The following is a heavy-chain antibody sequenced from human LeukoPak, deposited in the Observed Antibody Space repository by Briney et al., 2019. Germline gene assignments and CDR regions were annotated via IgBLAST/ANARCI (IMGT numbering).Heavy chain of an antibody. Sequence: GRSLRLSCAASGFIFSSYGMHWVRQAPGKGLEWVAVISYDGSNKYYADSVKGRFTISRDNSKNTLYLQMNSLRAEDTAVYYCAKEWAAGTFLSSYYYYGMDVWGQGTTVTVSS. V-gene: IGHV3-30*18. D-gene: IGHD6-13*01. CDR1: GFIFSSYG. CDR2: ISYDGSNK. CDR3: AKEWAAGTFLSSYYYYGMDV. J-gene: IGHJ6*02.